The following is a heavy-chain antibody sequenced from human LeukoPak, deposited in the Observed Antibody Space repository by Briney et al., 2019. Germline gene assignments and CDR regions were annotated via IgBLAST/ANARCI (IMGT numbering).Heavy chain of an antibody. D-gene: IGHD6-19*01. J-gene: IGHJ4*02. V-gene: IGHV3-7*01. CDR3: ARWRSGQSEFDY. CDR2: IKQDGSET. CDR1: GFTFSSYW. Sequence: GGSLRLSCAASGFTFSSYWMAWVRQAPGKGLEWVANIKQDGSETEYVGSLKGRLTISRDNAKNPLFLQMNSLRAEDTAVYYCARWRSGQSEFDYWGQGALVTVSS.